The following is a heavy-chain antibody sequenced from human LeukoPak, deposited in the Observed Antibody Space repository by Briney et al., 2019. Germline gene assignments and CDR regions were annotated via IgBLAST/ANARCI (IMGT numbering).Heavy chain of an antibody. J-gene: IGHJ4*02. Sequence: GGSLRLSCAASGFTLSNYGMNWVRHAPGKGLEWVSYISSTSSAKEYADSVKGRLNISRDNAKSSLYLQFNSLRAEDTAVYYCARGGAARPDYWGRGTLVIVSS. V-gene: IGHV3-48*01. CDR1: GFTLSNYG. CDR3: ARGGAARPDY. D-gene: IGHD6-6*01. CDR2: ISSTSSAK.